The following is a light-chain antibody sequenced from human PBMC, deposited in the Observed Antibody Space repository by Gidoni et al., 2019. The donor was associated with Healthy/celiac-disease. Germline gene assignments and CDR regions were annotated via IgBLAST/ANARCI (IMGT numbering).Light chain of an antibody. J-gene: IGKJ4*01. CDR3: QQYDNLLSLT. CDR1: QDSGHY. CDR2: DAS. V-gene: IGKV1-33*01. Sequence: DIQMTQSPSSLSASVGDRVTITCQASQDSGHYLNWYQQKPGKAPKLLIYDASKLETGVPSRFSGSGSGTDFTFTISSLQPEDIATYYCQQYDNLLSLTFGGGTKVEIK.